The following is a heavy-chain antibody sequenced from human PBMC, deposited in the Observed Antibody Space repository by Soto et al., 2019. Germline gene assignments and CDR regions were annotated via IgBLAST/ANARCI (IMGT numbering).Heavy chain of an antibody. Sequence: PSETLSLTCTVSGGSIISCDYYWSLIRQPPGKGLEWIGYIYYSGSTNYNPSLKSRVTISVDTSKNQFSLKLSSVTAADTAVYYCARRWGSAADYWGQGTLVTVSS. D-gene: IGHD2-15*01. CDR2: IYYSGST. CDR1: GGSIISCDYY. CDR3: ARRWGSAADY. J-gene: IGHJ4*02. V-gene: IGHV4-61*08.